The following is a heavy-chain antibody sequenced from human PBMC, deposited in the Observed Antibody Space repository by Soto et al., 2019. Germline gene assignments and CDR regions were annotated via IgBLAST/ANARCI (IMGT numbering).Heavy chain of an antibody. D-gene: IGHD3-22*01. CDR1: GFTFSSYA. CDR3: ASSGRDYYDSRENYYYYYGMDV. Sequence: QVQLVESGGGVVQPGRSLRLSCAASGFTFSSYAMHWVRQAPGKGLEWVAVISYDGSNKYYADSVKGRFTIYRENSKNTLYLQMNSLRAEDTDVYYCASSGRDYYDSRENYYYYYGMDVWGQGTTVTVSS. V-gene: IGHV3-30-3*01. CDR2: ISYDGSNK. J-gene: IGHJ6*02.